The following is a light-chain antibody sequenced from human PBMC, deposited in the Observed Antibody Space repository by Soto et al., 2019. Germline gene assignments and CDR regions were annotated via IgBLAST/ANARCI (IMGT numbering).Light chain of an antibody. CDR3: SSFTTSSTLVV. CDR1: SSDVGGYNY. J-gene: IGLJ2*01. CDR2: DVS. V-gene: IGLV2-14*01. Sequence: QSARTQPASVSGSPGQSITISCTGTSSDVGGYNYVSWYQQHPGKAPKLMICDVSNRPSGVSNRFSGSKSGNTASLTISGLQAEDEADYYCSSFTTSSTLVVFGGGTKLTVL.